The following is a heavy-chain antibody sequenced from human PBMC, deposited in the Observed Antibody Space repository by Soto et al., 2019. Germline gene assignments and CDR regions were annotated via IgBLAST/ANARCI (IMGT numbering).Heavy chain of an antibody. J-gene: IGHJ4*02. V-gene: IGHV1-18*01. CDR2: ISAYNGNT. Sequence: GASVKVSCKASGYTFTSYGISWVRQAPGQGLEWMGWISAYNGNTNYAQKLQGRVTMTTDTSTSTAYMELRSLRSDDTAVYYCARDKRTTVTTRYYFDYWGKGPLVTAS. CDR3: ARDKRTTVTTRYYFDY. D-gene: IGHD4-17*01. CDR1: GYTFTSYG.